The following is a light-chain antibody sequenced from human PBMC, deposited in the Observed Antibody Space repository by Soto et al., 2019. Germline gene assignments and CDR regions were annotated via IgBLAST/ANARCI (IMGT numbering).Light chain of an antibody. Sequence: EIVMTQSPATLSVSPGERATLSCRASQSVSGNLAWYQQKPGQAPRLLIYGASTRATGIPARFSGSGSGTDFTLTISSLQSEDFALYYCQQYNNWPPTFGQGTRLAIK. CDR1: QSVSGN. V-gene: IGKV3-15*01. CDR2: GAS. CDR3: QQYNNWPPT. J-gene: IGKJ5*01.